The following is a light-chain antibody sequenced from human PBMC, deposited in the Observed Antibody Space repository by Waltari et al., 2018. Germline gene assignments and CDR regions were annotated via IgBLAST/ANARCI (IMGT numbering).Light chain of an antibody. J-gene: IGLJ2*01. Sequence: SSELTQDPAVSVALGQTVRITCQGDSRRSYYASWYQQKPGQAPVLVIYGKNNRPPGIPDRFSGSSSGNTASLTITGAQAEDEADYYCNSRDSSGNHVVFGGGTKLTVL. CDR1: SRRSYY. CDR2: GKN. V-gene: IGLV3-19*01. CDR3: NSRDSSGNHVV.